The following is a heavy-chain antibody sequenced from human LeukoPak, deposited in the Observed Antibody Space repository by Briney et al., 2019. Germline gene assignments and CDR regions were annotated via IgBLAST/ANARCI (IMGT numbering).Heavy chain of an antibody. CDR2: ISSSGSTI. CDR1: GFTFSDYY. V-gene: IGHV3-11*04. J-gene: IGHJ3*02. D-gene: IGHD6-13*01. CDR3: ASSYSSPEDAFDI. Sequence: GGSLRLSCAASGFTFSDYYMSWIRQAPGKGLEWVSYISSSGSTIYYADFVKGRFTISRDNAKNSLYLQMNSLRAEDTAVYYCASSYSSPEDAFDIWGQGTMVTVSS.